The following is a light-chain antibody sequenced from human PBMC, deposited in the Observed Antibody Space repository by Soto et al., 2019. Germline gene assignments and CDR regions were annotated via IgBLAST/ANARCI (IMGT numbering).Light chain of an antibody. J-gene: IGKJ2*01. CDR3: QQRYNWQYT. CDR2: DAS. Sequence: EIVLTQSPATLSLSPGERATLSCRASQSITSDLAWYQQKPGQAPRLLIYDASNRATGIPARFSGSGSGTDVTLTISSLEPEDFAVYYCQQRYNWQYTFGQGTKLEIK. CDR1: QSITSD. V-gene: IGKV3-11*01.